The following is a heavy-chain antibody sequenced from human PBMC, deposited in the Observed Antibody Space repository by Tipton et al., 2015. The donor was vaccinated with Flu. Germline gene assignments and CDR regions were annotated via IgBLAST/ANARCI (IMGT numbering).Heavy chain of an antibody. CDR1: GGSISSSSYY. Sequence: GSLRLSCTVSGGSISSSSYYWGWIRQPPGKGLEWIGSIYYSGSTYYNPSLKSRVTISVDTSKNQFSLKLSSVTAADTAVYYCARATTYYYDSSGSERRGTFDYWGQGTLVTVSS. CDR2: IYYSGST. V-gene: IGHV4-39*07. J-gene: IGHJ4*02. D-gene: IGHD3-22*01. CDR3: ARATTYYYDSSGSERRGTFDY.